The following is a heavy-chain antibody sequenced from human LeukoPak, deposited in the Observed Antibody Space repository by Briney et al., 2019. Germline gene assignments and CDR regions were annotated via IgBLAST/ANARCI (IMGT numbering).Heavy chain of an antibody. CDR3: ARVTYYYGSGSYEFYYFDY. Sequence: SETLSLTCTVSGGSISSYYWSWIRRPAGKGLEWIGRIYTSGSTNYNPSLKSRVTMSVDTSKNQFSLKLSSVTAADTAVYYCARVTYYYGSGSYEFYYFDYWGQGTLVTVSS. CDR2: IYTSGST. J-gene: IGHJ4*02. V-gene: IGHV4-4*07. D-gene: IGHD3-10*01. CDR1: GGSISSYY.